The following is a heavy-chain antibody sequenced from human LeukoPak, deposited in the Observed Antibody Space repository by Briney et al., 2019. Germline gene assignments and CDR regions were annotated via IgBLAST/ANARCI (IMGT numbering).Heavy chain of an antibody. V-gene: IGHV3-21*01. CDR3: ASERYNWNYAFDY. Sequence: GGSLRLSCAASGFTFSSSSMNWVRQAPGKGLEWVSSISSGSSYIYYADQLKGRFTVSRDNAKNSLYLQMNSLRAEDTAVYYCASERYNWNYAFDYWGQGILVTVSS. J-gene: IGHJ4*02. CDR2: ISSGSSYI. D-gene: IGHD1-7*01. CDR1: GFTFSSSS.